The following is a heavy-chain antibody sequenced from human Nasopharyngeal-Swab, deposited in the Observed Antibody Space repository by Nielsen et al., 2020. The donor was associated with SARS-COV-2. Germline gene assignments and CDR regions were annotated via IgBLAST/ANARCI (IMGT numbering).Heavy chain of an antibody. CDR1: GFIFSDSA. J-gene: IGHJ4*02. D-gene: IGHD2-15*01. CDR3: SRCGGSCYTGKDY. Sequence: GGSLRLSCVASGFIFSDSAIHWVRQASGKGLEWVGRIRSKGNSYATEYAASVEGRFTISRDDSKNTAYLQMNSLMTEDTAVYYCSRCGGSCYTGKDYWGQGTLVTVSS. V-gene: IGHV3-73*01. CDR2: IRSKGNSYAT.